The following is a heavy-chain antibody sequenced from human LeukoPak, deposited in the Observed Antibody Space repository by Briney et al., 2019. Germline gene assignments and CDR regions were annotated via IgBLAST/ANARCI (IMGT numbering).Heavy chain of an antibody. CDR3: ARDRVEEMATKTGWFDP. CDR2: ISSSGSTI. Sequence: PGGSLRLSCAASGFTFSDYYMSWIHQAPGKGLEWVSYISSSGSTIYYADSVKGRFTISRDNAKNPLYLQMNSLRAEDTAVYYCARDRVEEMATKTGWFDPWGQGTLVTVSS. V-gene: IGHV3-11*01. J-gene: IGHJ5*02. CDR1: GFTFSDYY. D-gene: IGHD5-24*01.